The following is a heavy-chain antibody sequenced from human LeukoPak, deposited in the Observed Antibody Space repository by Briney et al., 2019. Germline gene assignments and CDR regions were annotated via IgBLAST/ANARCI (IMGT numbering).Heavy chain of an antibody. D-gene: IGHD6-19*01. CDR2: FNSDGSST. Sequence: PGGSLSLSFSAHGFTFRNNWRDGVPQAPGKGLVWVSRFNSDGSSTSYADSVNGRCTITRDNAKNTLYLQMNSLRAEDTAVYYCASVVWQWRFDAFDIWGQGTMVTVSS. CDR1: GFTFRNNW. CDR3: ASVVWQWRFDAFDI. V-gene: IGHV3-74*01. J-gene: IGHJ3*02.